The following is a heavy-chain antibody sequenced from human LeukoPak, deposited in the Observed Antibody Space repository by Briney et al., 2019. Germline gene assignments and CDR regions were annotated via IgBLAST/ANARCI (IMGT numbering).Heavy chain of an antibody. CDR3: AAHGGSMVRVFDP. CDR1: GGTFSSYA. V-gene: IGHV1-69*04. Sequence: SVKVSCKASGGTFSSYAISWVRQAPGQGLEWMGRIIPILGIANYAQKFQGRVTITADKSTSTAYMELSSLRSEDTAVYYCAAHGGSMVRVFDPWGQGTLVTVSS. J-gene: IGHJ5*02. D-gene: IGHD3-10*01. CDR2: IIPILGIA.